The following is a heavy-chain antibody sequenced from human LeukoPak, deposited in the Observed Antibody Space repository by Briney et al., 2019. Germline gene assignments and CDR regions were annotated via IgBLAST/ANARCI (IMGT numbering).Heavy chain of an antibody. Sequence: PSETLSLTCAVYGGSFSGYYWSWIRQPPGKGLEWIGEINHSGSTNYNPSLKSRVTISVDTSKNQFSLKLSSVTAADTAVYYCARRKGGRENTMIVVVKTMDVWGKGTTVTISS. J-gene: IGHJ6*04. V-gene: IGHV4-34*01. CDR3: ARRKGGRENTMIVVVKTMDV. CDR1: GGSFSGYY. D-gene: IGHD3-22*01. CDR2: INHSGST.